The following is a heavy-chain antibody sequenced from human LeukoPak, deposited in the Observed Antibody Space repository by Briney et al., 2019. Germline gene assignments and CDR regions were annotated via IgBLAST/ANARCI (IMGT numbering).Heavy chain of an antibody. V-gene: IGHV3-64*01. CDR1: GFSFSSYT. CDR2: IISHGGNT. CDR3: ARVRMGATVSNYYYYYMDV. Sequence: GGSLRLSCAASGFSFSSYTMHWVRQAPGKGLEYVSAIISHGGNTHYTNSVQGRFTISRDNSQNTLYLQMGSLRPDDMAVYHCARVRMGATVSNYYYYYMDVWGKGTTVTVSS. J-gene: IGHJ6*03. D-gene: IGHD1-26*01.